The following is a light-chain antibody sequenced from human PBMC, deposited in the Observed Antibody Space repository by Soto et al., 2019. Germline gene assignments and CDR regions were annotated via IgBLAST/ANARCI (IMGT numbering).Light chain of an antibody. CDR1: QSVTNNY. Sequence: EIVLTQSPGTLSLSPGERATLSCRASQSVTNNYLAWYQQTPGQAPRLLIYDAFIRATGIPDRFSGSGSAADFTLTISRLEPEDFAVYYCQQYGSSSFTFGPGTKVDIK. J-gene: IGKJ3*01. V-gene: IGKV3-20*01. CDR2: DAF. CDR3: QQYGSSSFT.